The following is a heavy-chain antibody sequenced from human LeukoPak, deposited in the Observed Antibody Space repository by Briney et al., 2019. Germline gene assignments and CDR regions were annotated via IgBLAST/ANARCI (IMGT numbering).Heavy chain of an antibody. D-gene: IGHD5-18*01. V-gene: IGHV4-4*02. J-gene: IGHJ4*02. CDR2: IYHSGST. CDR3: ARRGGYSYGYGQSYYFDY. CDR1: GGSISSSNW. Sequence: PSETLSLTCAVSGGSISSSNWWSWVRQPPGKGLEWIGEIYHSGSTNYNPSLKSRVTISVDKSKNQFSLKLSSVTAADTAVYYCARRGGYSYGYGQSYYFDYWGQGTLVTVSS.